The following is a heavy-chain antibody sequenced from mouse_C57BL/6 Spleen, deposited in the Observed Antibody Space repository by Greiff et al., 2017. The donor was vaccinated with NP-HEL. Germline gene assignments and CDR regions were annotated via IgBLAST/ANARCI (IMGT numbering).Heavy chain of an antibody. Sequence: VQLQQSGAELVMPGASVKLSCKASGYTFTSYWMHWVKQRPGQGLEWIGEIDPSDSYTNYNQKFKGKSTLTVDKSSSTAYMQLSSLTSEDSAVYYCARSTTVVNFDYWGQGTTLTVSS. D-gene: IGHD1-1*01. J-gene: IGHJ2*01. CDR1: GYTFTSYW. V-gene: IGHV1-69*01. CDR3: ARSTTVVNFDY. CDR2: IDPSDSYT.